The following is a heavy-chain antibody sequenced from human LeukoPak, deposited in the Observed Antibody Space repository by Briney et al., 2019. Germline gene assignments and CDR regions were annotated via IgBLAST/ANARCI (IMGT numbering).Heavy chain of an antibody. Sequence: PSETLSLTCTVSGGSISSGDYYWSWIRQPPGKGLEWIGYIYYSGSTYYNPSLKSRVTISVDTSKNQFSLELSSVTAADTAVYYCARGYYDFWSGYNPPDYWGQGTLVTVSS. CDR3: ARGYYDFWSGYNPPDY. CDR1: GGSISSGDYY. CDR2: IYYSGST. J-gene: IGHJ4*02. D-gene: IGHD3-3*01. V-gene: IGHV4-30-4*01.